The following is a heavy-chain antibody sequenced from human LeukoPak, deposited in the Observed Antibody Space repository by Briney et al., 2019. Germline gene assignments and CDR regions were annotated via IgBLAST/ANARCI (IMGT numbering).Heavy chain of an antibody. V-gene: IGHV1-3*01. J-gene: IGHJ4*02. CDR3: ARFDTTLGFDF. Sequence: ASVKVSCKASGYTFSSYAIHWVRQAPGQRLEWMGWINAGTGNRKYSQKFQGRVTITRDTSANTAYMELSSLTSEDTALYYCARFDTTLGFDFWGREPWSPSPQ. D-gene: IGHD1-14*01. CDR2: INAGTGNR. CDR1: GYTFSSYA.